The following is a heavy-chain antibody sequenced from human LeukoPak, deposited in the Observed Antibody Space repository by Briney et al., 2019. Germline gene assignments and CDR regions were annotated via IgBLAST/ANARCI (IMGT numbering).Heavy chain of an antibody. CDR2: INHGGGNK. J-gene: IGHJ6*03. V-gene: IGHV3-7*01. D-gene: IGHD6-19*01. CDR3: ARLCGWTTASYYYYMDV. Sequence: PGGSLRLSCAASGFTFSSYWMSWVRQAPGKGREGVANINHGGGNKYYVDSVKGRFNISRDNAKNSLYLQMNSLRAEDTAVYYGARLCGWTTASYYYYMDVWGKGTTVTVSS. CDR1: GFTFSSYW.